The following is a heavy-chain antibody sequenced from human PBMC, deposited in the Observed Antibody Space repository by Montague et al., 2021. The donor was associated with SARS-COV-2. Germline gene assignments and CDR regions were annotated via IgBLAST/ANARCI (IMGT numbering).Heavy chain of an antibody. J-gene: IGHJ4*02. CDR2: IYYSGST. CDR3: ARVQRGYYYGLGVSAHFDY. CDR1: GGSFSDYY. Sequence: SETLSLTCAIYGGSFSDYYWSWIRQPPGKGLEWIGYIYYSGSTNYNPSLKSRVTISVDTSKNQFSLKLSSVTAADTAVYYCARVQRGYYYGLGVSAHFDYWVQGTLVTVSS. D-gene: IGHD3-10*01. V-gene: IGHV4-59*01.